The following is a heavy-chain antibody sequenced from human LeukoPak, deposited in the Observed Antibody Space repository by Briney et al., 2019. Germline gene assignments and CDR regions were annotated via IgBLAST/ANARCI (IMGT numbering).Heavy chain of an antibody. V-gene: IGHV3-7*01. J-gene: IGHJ4*02. Sequence: DSVKGRFTITRDNAKDSLYLQMNSLSAEDTAVYYCARMDPNWKFDYWGQGTLVTVSS. CDR3: ARMDPNWKFDY. D-gene: IGHD1-20*01.